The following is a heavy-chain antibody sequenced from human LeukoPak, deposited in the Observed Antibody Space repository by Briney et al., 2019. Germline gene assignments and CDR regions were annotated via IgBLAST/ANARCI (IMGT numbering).Heavy chain of an antibody. V-gene: IGHV1-8*01. D-gene: IGHD4-17*01. CDR3: ARQGTTRAHNWFDP. CDR2: MNPNSGNT. Sequence: ASVKVSCKASGYTFTSYDINWVRQATGQGLEWMGWMNPNSGNTGYAQKFQGRVTMTRNTSTSTVYMELSSLRSEDTAVYYCARQGTTRAHNWFDPWGQGTLVTVSS. CDR1: GYTFTSYD. J-gene: IGHJ5*02.